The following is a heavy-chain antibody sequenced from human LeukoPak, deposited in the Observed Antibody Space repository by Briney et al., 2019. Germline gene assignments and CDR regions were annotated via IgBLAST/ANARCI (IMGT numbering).Heavy chain of an antibody. CDR1: GFTFSSYS. J-gene: IGHJ4*02. D-gene: IGHD3-9*01. CDR3: ARDSYYDILTGYLRYFDY. Sequence: GGSLRLSCAASGFTFSSYSMNWVRQAPGKGLEWVSSISSSISYIYYADSVKGRFTISRDNAKNSLYLQINSLRAEDTAVYYCARDSYYDILTGYLRYFDYWGQGTLVTVSS. V-gene: IGHV3-21*01. CDR2: ISSSISYI.